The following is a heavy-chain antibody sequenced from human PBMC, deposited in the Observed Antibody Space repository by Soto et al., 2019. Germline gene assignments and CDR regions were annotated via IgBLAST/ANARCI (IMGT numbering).Heavy chain of an antibody. J-gene: IGHJ6*02. CDR2: MNPNSGNT. CDR1: GYTFTSYD. Sequence: GASVKVSCKASGYTFTSYDINWVRQATGQGLEWMGWMNPNSGNTGYAQKFQGRVTMTRNTSISTAYMELSSLRSEDTAVYYCAREDFWSGYYHCYGMDVWGQGTTVTVSS. CDR3: AREDFWSGYYHCYGMDV. V-gene: IGHV1-8*01. D-gene: IGHD3-3*01.